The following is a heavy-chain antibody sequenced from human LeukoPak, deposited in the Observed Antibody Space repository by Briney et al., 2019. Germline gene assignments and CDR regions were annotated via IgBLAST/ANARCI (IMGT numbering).Heavy chain of an antibody. V-gene: IGHV1-46*01. CDR1: GYTFTSYY. D-gene: IGHD2-15*01. CDR2: INPSGAGT. J-gene: IGHJ4*02. Sequence: ASVKVSCKASGYTFTSYYIHWVRQAPGHGLEWMGRINPSGAGTHYAQKSQGRVTVTRDTSTSTVYMELNSLRSDDTAVYYCAREEDGGYFDYWGQGTLVTVSS. CDR3: AREEDGGYFDY.